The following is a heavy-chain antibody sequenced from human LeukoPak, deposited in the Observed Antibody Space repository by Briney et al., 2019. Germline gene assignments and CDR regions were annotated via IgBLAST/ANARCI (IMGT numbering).Heavy chain of an antibody. CDR1: GGSISSGGYY. V-gene: IGHV4-31*03. Sequence: SETLSLTCTVSGGSISSGGYYWSWIRQHPGKGLEWIGYIYYSGSTYYNPSLKSRVTISVDTSKNQFSLKLSSVTAADTAVCYCARDSGRDGYSFDYWGQGTLVTVSS. CDR3: ARDSGRDGYSFDY. D-gene: IGHD5-24*01. CDR2: IYYSGST. J-gene: IGHJ4*02.